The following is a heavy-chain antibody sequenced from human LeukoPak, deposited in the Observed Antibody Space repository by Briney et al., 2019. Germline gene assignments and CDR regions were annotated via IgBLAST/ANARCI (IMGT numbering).Heavy chain of an antibody. V-gene: IGHV4-4*07. CDR1: GGSISSYY. CDR3: ARVYGSGSYYYYYYYYLDV. CDR2: IYTSGST. D-gene: IGHD3-10*01. J-gene: IGHJ6*03. Sequence: SETLSLTCTVSGGSISSYYWSWIRQPAGKGLEWIGRIYTSGSTNYNPSLKSRVTISVDKSKNQFSLKLSSVTAADTAVYYCARVYGSGSYYYYYYYYLDVWGKGTTVTVSS.